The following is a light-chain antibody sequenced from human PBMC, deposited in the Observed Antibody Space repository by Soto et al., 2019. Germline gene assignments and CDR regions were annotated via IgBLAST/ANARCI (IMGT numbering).Light chain of an antibody. CDR1: SSDVGGYNY. CDR2: DVN. V-gene: IGLV2-14*03. CDR3: SSHSSSSTLVV. Sequence: QSALTQPDSMSGSPGQSITISCTGTSSDVGGYNYVSWYRQHPGKAPKLMIYDVNTRPSGVSNRFSGSKSGNTASLTISGLQAEDDADYYCSSHSSSSTLVVFGGGTKLTVL. J-gene: IGLJ2*01.